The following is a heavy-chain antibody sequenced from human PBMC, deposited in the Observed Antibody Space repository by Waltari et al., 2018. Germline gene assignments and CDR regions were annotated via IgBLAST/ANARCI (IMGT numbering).Heavy chain of an antibody. Sequence: QVQLQESGPGLVKPSETLSLTCTVSGGSISSYYWSWIRQPAGKGLGWIGRIYTSGSTNYNPSLKSRVTMSVDTSKNQFSLKLSSVTAADTAVYYCARGPYYYDSSGYYSEPAYYFDYWGQGTLVTVSS. CDR3: ARGPYYYDSSGYYSEPAYYFDY. CDR1: GGSISSYY. D-gene: IGHD3-22*01. CDR2: IYTSGST. V-gene: IGHV4-4*07. J-gene: IGHJ4*02.